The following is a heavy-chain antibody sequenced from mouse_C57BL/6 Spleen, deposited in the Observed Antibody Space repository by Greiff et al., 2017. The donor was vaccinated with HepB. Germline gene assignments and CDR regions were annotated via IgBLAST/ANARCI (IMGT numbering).Heavy chain of an antibody. Sequence: QVQLQQPGAELVRPGSSVKLSCKASGYTFTSYWMDWVKQRPGQGLEWIGNIYPSDSETHYNQKFKDKATLTVDKSSSTAYMQLSSLTSEDSAVYYGARDGNYLPAAMDYWGQGTSVTVSA. CDR2: IYPSDSET. J-gene: IGHJ4*01. V-gene: IGHV1-61*01. CDR3: ARDGNYLPAAMDY. D-gene: IGHD2-1*01. CDR1: GYTFTSYW.